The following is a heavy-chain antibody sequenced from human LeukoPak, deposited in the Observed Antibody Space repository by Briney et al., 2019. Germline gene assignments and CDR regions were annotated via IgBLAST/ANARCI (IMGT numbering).Heavy chain of an antibody. D-gene: IGHD1-26*01. J-gene: IGHJ4*02. CDR1: GGSISSYF. CDR2: IYTSGST. V-gene: IGHV4-4*07. Sequence: PSETLSLTCTVSGGSISSYFWSWIRQPAGKGLEWIGRIYTSGSTDYNPSLKSRVTLSVDTSKNQFSLKLSSVTAADTAVYYCARGASGNYHYFDYWAREPWSPSPQ. CDR3: ARGASGNYHYFDY.